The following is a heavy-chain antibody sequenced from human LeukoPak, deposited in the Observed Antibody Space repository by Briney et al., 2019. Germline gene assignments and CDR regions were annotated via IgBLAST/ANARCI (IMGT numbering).Heavy chain of an antibody. V-gene: IGHV1-69*05. Sequence: GASVKVSCKASGGTFSSYAISWVRQAPGQGLEWMGRIIPIFGTANYAQKFQGRVTITTDESTSTAYMELSSLRSEDTAVYYCATISPGRFLEWLERPYNWFDPWGQGTLVTVSS. D-gene: IGHD3-3*01. CDR1: GGTFSSYA. J-gene: IGHJ5*02. CDR3: ATISPGRFLEWLERPYNWFDP. CDR2: IIPIFGTA.